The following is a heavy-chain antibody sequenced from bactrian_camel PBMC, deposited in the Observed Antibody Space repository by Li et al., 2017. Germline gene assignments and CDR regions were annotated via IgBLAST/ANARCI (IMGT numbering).Heavy chain of an antibody. CDR3: AADVGMMSGDCRPNY. Sequence: HVQLVESGGGSAEAGGSLTLSCTTSGVTFVGTDRGWYRQGPGKECELISLFTRHGTTQYVDSVKGRFAISQGSAKNTVYLQMNNLKAEDTAIYYCAADVGMMSGDCRPNYWGQGTQVTVS. J-gene: IGHJ4*01. CDR1: GVTFVGTD. D-gene: IGHD7*01. CDR2: FTRHGTT. V-gene: IGHV3S53*01.